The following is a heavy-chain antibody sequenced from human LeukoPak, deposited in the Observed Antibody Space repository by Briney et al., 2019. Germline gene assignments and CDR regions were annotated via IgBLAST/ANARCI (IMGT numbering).Heavy chain of an antibody. V-gene: IGHV3-74*01. CDR3: ARAPSEIRGYHPEYFRH. CDR1: VFTFSSYW. CDR2: IKSDGST. D-gene: IGHD3-22*01. Sequence: GGSLRLPCAASVFTFSSYWMHWVRQAPGKGLVWVSRIKSDGSTNYADSVKGRFTISRDNAKNTVSLQMNSLRAEDTGVYYCARAPSEIRGYHPEYFRHWGQGTLVTVSS. J-gene: IGHJ1*01.